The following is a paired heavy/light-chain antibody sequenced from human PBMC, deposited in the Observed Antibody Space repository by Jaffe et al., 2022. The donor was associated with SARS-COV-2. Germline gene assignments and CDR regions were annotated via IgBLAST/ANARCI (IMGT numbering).Heavy chain of an antibody. Sequence: EVQLVESGGGLVQPGGSLRLSCAASGFTFSSYSMNWVRQAPGKGLEWVSYISSSSSTIYYADSVKGRFTISRDNAKNSLYLQMNSLRAEDTAVYYCAREGGGDGYNHILYYYYYYMDVWGKGTTVTVSS. D-gene: IGHD5-12*01. CDR2: ISSSSSTI. CDR1: GFTFSSYS. V-gene: IGHV3-48*01. J-gene: IGHJ6*03. CDR3: AREGGGDGYNHILYYYYYYMDV.
Light chain of an antibody. CDR2: AAS. V-gene: IGKV1-8*01. CDR1: QGISSY. Sequence: AIRMTQSPSSFSASTGDRVTITCRASQGISSYLAWYQQKPGKAPKLLIYAASTLQSGVPSRFSGSGSGTDFTLTISCLQSEDFATYYCQQYYSYPQAFGQGTKVEIK. J-gene: IGKJ1*01. CDR3: QQYYSYPQA.